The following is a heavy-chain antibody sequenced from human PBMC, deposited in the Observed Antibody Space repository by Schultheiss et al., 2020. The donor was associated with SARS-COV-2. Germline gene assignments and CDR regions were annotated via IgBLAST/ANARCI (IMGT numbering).Heavy chain of an antibody. CDR2: INPNSGGT. CDR1: GYTFTDYY. Sequence: ASVKVSCKASGYTFTDYYMHWVRQAPGQGLEWMGRINPNSGGTNYAQKFQGRVTMTRDTSISTAYMELSSLRSEDTAVYYCASDSSGYYYVGAFDIWGQGTMVTVSS. D-gene: IGHD3-22*01. CDR3: ASDSSGYYYVGAFDI. V-gene: IGHV1-2*06. J-gene: IGHJ3*02.